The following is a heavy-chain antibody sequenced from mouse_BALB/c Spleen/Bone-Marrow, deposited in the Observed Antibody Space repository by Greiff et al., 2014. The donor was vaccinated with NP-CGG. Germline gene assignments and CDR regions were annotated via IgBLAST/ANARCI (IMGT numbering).Heavy chain of an antibody. CDR2: IVPGSGYT. D-gene: IGHD3-1*01. CDR3: AREGQTGAWFPN. CDR1: GFTFTSYT. V-gene: IGHV1-4*02. J-gene: IGHJ3*01. Sequence: QVQLQQPGAELARPGASVKMSCTASGFTFTSYTIHWVKRRPGQGLEWVGYIVPGSGYTDYTQKFKDKTTLTADKSSSTAYMQLSSLTSADSAVYYCAREGQTGAWFPNWGQGTLVTVSA.